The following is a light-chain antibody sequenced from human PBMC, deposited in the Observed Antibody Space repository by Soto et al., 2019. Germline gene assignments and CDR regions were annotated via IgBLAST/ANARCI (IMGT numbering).Light chain of an antibody. V-gene: IGLV2-14*03. Sequence: QSALTQPASVSGSPGQSITISCTGTSSDIGGYNYVSWYQQLPGKVPKLIIYDVSNRPSGVSDRFSGSKSSNAASLTIYGLQSEDEADYYCSSYTSTSTLYVFGTGTKLTVL. J-gene: IGLJ1*01. CDR2: DVS. CDR1: SSDIGGYNY. CDR3: SSYTSTSTLYV.